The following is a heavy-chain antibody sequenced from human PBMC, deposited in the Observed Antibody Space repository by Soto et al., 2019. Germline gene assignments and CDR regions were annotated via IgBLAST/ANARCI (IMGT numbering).Heavy chain of an antibody. CDR2: ITATGDRT. V-gene: IGHV3-23*01. J-gene: IGHJ4*02. CDR3: ATMNGYFEY. Sequence: GGSLRLSCADSGFSFSTYSMSWVRQTPGKGLEWVSAITATGDRTYYADSVTCRFTISRDNSKKTHYLQMTSLRAEDTAIYYCATMNGYFEYWGQGTPVTVSS. CDR1: GFSFSTYS. D-gene: IGHD3-22*01.